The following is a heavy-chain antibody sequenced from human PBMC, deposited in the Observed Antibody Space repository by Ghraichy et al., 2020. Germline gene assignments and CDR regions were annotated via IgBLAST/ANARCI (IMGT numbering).Heavy chain of an antibody. V-gene: IGHV1-46*01. Sequence: ASVKVSCKASGYTFTSYYMHWVRQAPGQGLEWMGIINPSGGSTSYAQKFQGRVTMTRDTSTSTVYMELSSLRSEDTAVYYCARDGGVYSTSWYFDLWGRGTLVTVSS. J-gene: IGHJ2*01. CDR1: GYTFTSYY. D-gene: IGHD3-16*01. CDR2: INPSGGST. CDR3: ARDGGVYSTSWYFDL.